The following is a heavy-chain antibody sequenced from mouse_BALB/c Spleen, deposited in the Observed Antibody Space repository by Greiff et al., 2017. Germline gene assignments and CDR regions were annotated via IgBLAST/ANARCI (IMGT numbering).Heavy chain of an antibody. J-gene: IGHJ4*01. CDR2: IRNKANGYTT. CDR3: ARGGLRRPMDY. V-gene: IGHV7-3*02. D-gene: IGHD2-2*01. CDR1: GFTFTDYY. Sequence: EVKLVESGGGLVQPGGSLRLSCATSGFTFTDYYMSWVRQPPGKALEWLGFIRNKANGYTTEYSASVKGRFTISRDNSQSILYLQMNTLRAEDSATYYCARGGLRRPMDYWGQGTSVTVSS.